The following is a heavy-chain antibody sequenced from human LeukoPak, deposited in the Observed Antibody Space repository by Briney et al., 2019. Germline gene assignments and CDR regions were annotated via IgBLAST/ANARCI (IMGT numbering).Heavy chain of an antibody. V-gene: IGHV4-30-2*01. CDR3: ARDKGTYYYGSGSPLGYYYMDV. CDR1: GGSISSGGYY. J-gene: IGHJ6*03. Sequence: PSETLSLTCTVSGGSISSGGYYWSWIRQPPGKGLEWLGYIYHSGSTYYNPSLKSRVTISVDRSKNQFSLKLSSVTAADTAVYYCARDKGTYYYGSGSPLGYYYMDVWGKGTTVTVSS. CDR2: IYHSGST. D-gene: IGHD3-10*01.